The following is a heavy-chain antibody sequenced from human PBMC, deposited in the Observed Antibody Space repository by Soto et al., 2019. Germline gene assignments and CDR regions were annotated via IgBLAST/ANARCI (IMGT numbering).Heavy chain of an antibody. CDR2: INHSGST. J-gene: IGHJ4*02. Sequence: PSETLSLTCAVYGGSFSGYYWSWIRQPPGKGLEWIGEINHSGSTNYNPSLKSRVTISVDTSKNQFSLKLSSVTAADTAVYYCARRRGYSAYVSPSMDYWGQGTRVTVSS. CDR3: ARRRGYSAYVSPSMDY. CDR1: GGSFSGYY. V-gene: IGHV4-34*01. D-gene: IGHD5-12*01.